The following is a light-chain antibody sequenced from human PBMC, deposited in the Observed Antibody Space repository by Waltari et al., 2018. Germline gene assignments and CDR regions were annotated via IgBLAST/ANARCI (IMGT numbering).Light chain of an antibody. V-gene: IGKV3-20*01. CDR2: GAY. CDR3: QHHVRLPTT. CDR1: QSVSTY. J-gene: IGKJ1*01. Sequence: IVLTQSPGPLSLSPGERATLSCRASQSVSTYLAWYQQKPGQSPRLLSYGAYSRAAGIPDRFSGSGYGTDFSLTISRLEPEDFAVYYCQHHVRLPTTFGQGTRVEIK.